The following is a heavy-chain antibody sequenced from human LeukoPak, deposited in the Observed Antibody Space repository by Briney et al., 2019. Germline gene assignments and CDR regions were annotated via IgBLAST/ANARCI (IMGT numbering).Heavy chain of an antibody. CDR1: GYTFTSYG. Sequence: ASVKVSCKASGYTFTSYGISWVRQARGQGLEWMGWISAYNGNTNYAQKLQGRVTMTTDTSTSTAYMELRSLRSDDTAVYYCARDDCSSTSCLDNWFDPWGQGTLVTVSS. J-gene: IGHJ5*02. CDR2: ISAYNGNT. D-gene: IGHD2-2*01. CDR3: ARDDCSSTSCLDNWFDP. V-gene: IGHV1-18*01.